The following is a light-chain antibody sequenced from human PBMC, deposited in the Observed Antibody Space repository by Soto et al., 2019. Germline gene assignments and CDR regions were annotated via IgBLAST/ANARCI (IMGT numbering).Light chain of an antibody. Sequence: EIEEKRAPAGRCGVPGERATRSCGASQSVSSNLAWYQQKPGQAPRLLIYGASTRATGIPARFSGSGSGTEFTLTISSLQSEDFAVYYCQQYNNWLSITFGQGTRLEIK. V-gene: IGKV3-15*01. CDR2: GAS. J-gene: IGKJ5*01. CDR3: QQYNNWLSIT. CDR1: QSVSSN.